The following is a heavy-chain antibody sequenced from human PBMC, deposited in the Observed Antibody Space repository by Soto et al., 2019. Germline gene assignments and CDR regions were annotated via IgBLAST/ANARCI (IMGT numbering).Heavy chain of an antibody. V-gene: IGHV1-46*01. CDR1: GYTFTSYY. Sequence: QVQLVQSGAEVKKPGASVKVSCKASGYTFTSYYMHWVRQAPGQGLEWMGIINPSGGSTSYAQKFQGRVTMTRDTSTSTVYMELSSLRSEDTAVYYCARQVGYCISTSCRDWFDPWGQGTLVTVSS. D-gene: IGHD2-2*01. J-gene: IGHJ5*02. CDR2: INPSGGST. CDR3: ARQVGYCISTSCRDWFDP.